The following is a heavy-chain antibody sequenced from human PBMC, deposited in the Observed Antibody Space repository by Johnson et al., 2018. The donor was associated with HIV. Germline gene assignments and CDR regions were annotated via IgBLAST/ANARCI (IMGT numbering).Heavy chain of an antibody. J-gene: IGHJ3*02. Sequence: QVQLVESGGGVVQPGRSLRLSCAASGFTFSSYAMHWVRKAPGKGLEWVAVISYDGRNKYYADSVKGRFTISRDNSKNTLYLQMNSLRAEDTAVYYCARDFIAPELGDAFDIWGQGTMVTVSS. D-gene: IGHD6-25*01. CDR1: GFTFSSYA. CDR3: ARDFIAPELGDAFDI. V-gene: IGHV3-30-3*01. CDR2: ISYDGRNK.